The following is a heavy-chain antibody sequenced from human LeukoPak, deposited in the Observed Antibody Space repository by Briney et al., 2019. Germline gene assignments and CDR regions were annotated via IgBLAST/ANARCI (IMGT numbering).Heavy chain of an antibody. Sequence: SVKVSCKASGGTFSSYAISWVRQAPGQGLEWMGGIIPIFGTANYAQKFQGRVTITADGSTSTAYMELSSLRSEDTAVYYCAREGGTYYYDSSGYYRHDAFDIWGQGTMVTVSS. CDR1: GGTFSSYA. V-gene: IGHV1-69*13. D-gene: IGHD3-22*01. CDR2: IIPIFGTA. CDR3: AREGGTYYYDSSGYYRHDAFDI. J-gene: IGHJ3*02.